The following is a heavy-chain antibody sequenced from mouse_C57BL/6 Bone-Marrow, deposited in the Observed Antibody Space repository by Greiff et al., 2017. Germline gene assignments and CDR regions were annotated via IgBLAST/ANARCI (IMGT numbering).Heavy chain of an antibody. V-gene: IGHV1-62-2*01. D-gene: IGHD2-12*01. CDR2: FNPGSGSI. Sequence: VQLQQSGPELVKPGASVKLSCKASGYTFTEYSIHWVKQRSGKGLEWIGEFNPGSGSIKYNEKFKGKATLTADKSSSTAYMELSSLTSEDSAVYCCAGDERIVNYFDDWGTGTTRTVSS. CDR3: AGDERIVNYFDD. CDR1: GYTFTEYS. J-gene: IGHJ2*01.